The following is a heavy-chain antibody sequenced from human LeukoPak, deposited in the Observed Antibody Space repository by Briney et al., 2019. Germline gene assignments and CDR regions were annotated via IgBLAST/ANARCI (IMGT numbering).Heavy chain of an antibody. Sequence: PGGSLRLSCAASGFTFSSYAMGWVRQAPGKGLEWVSALSGSGGSTYYADSVKGRFTISRDNSKNTLYLQMNSLRAEDTAVYYCAKAEYCTNGVCGDYWGQGTLVTVSS. V-gene: IGHV3-23*01. CDR3: AKAEYCTNGVCGDY. D-gene: IGHD2-8*01. CDR1: GFTFSSYA. CDR2: LSGSGGST. J-gene: IGHJ4*02.